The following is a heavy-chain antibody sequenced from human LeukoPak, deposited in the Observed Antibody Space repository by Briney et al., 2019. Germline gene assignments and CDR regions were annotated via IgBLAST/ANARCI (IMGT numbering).Heavy chain of an antibody. CDR2: INPNSGGT. D-gene: IGHD5-18*01. J-gene: IGHJ4*02. CDR1: GYSFSTYY. CDR3: ARVYSYGNYFDY. V-gene: IGHV1-2*02. Sequence: ASVKVSCKASGYSFSTYYMHWVRQAPGQGLEWMGWINPNSGGTNYAQKFQGRVTMTRDTSISTAYMELSRLRSDDTAVYYCARVYSYGNYFDYWGQGTLVTVSS.